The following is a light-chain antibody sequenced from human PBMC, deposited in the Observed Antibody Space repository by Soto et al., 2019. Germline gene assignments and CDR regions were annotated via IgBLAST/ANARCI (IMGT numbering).Light chain of an antibody. Sequence: EIVLTQSPATLSLSPGERATLSCRASQSVSNYLAWYQQKPGQAPRLLMYETSKRATGIPARFSGSGSGADFTLTISSLEPDDFAVYYCQHRKRWLRTFGQGTRLEIK. CDR3: QHRKRWLRT. V-gene: IGKV3-11*01. J-gene: IGKJ2*01. CDR2: ETS. CDR1: QSVSNY.